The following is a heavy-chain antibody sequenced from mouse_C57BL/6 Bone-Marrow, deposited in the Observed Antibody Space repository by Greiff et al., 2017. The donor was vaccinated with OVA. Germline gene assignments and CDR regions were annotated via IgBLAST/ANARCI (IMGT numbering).Heavy chain of an antibody. CDR2: ISSGGSYT. V-gene: IGHV5-6*01. Sequence: EVKVVESGGDLVKPGGSLKLSCAASGFTFSSYGMSWVRQTPDKRLEWVATISSGGSYTYYPDSVKGRFTISRDNAKNTLYLQMSSLKSEDTAMYYCARLTTMITTRYFDYWGQGTTLTVSS. D-gene: IGHD2-4*01. CDR3: ARLTTMITTRYFDY. J-gene: IGHJ2*01. CDR1: GFTFSSYG.